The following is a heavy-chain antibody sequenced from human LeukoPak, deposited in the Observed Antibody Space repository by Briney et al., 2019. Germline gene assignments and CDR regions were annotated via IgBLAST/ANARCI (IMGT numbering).Heavy chain of an antibody. CDR1: GYSFTSYW. J-gene: IGHJ4*02. V-gene: IGHV5-51*01. CDR3: ARQSYPGSSSWYEGVSY. CDR2: IYPGDSDT. Sequence: GESLKISCKGSGYSFTSYWIGWVRQMPGKGLEWMGIIYPGDSDTRYSPSFQGQVTISADKSISTAYLQWSSLKASDTAMYYCARQSYPGSSSWYEGVSYWGQGTLVTVSS. D-gene: IGHD6-13*01.